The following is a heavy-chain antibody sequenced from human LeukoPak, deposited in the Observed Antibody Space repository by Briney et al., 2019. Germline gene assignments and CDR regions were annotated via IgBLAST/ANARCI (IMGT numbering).Heavy chain of an antibody. CDR3: ASSTGGSYFLES. CDR1: GYTFTSYY. J-gene: IGHJ4*02. Sequence: GASVKVSCKASGYTFTSYYMHWVRQAPGQGLEWMGIINPSGGSTSYAQKFQGRVTMTRDTSTSTVYMELSSLISEDTAVYYCASSTGGSYFLESWGQGTLVTVSS. CDR2: INPSGGST. D-gene: IGHD1-26*01. V-gene: IGHV1-46*01.